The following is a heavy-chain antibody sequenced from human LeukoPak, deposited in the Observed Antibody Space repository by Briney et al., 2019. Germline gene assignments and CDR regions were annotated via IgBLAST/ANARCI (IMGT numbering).Heavy chain of an antibody. V-gene: IGHV1-46*01. J-gene: IGHJ5*02. Sequence: GASVKVSCKASGYTFTSYYMHWVRQAPGQGLEWMGIINPSGGSTSYAQKFQGRVTMTRDMSTSTVYMELSSLRSEDTAVYYCARARSAGVVPAPYNWFDPWGQGTLVTVSS. CDR3: ARARSAGVVPAPYNWFDP. D-gene: IGHD3-3*01. CDR2: INPSGGST. CDR1: GYTFTSYY.